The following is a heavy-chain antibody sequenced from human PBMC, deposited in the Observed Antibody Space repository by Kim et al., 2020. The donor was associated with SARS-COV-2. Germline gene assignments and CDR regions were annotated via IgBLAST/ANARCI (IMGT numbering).Heavy chain of an antibody. Sequence: GGSLRLSCAASGFTFSSYSMNWVRQAPGKGLEWVSSISSSSSYIYYADSVKGRFTISRDNAKNSLYLQMNSLRAEDTAVYYCARDPAWGWFDPWGQGTLVTVSS. CDR2: ISSSSSYI. V-gene: IGHV3-21*01. J-gene: IGHJ5*02. CDR1: GFTFSSYS. D-gene: IGHD3-16*01. CDR3: ARDPAWGWFDP.